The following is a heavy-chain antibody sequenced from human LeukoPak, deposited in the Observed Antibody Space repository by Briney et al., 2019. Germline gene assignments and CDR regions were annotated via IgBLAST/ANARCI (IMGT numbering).Heavy chain of an antibody. Sequence: GGSLRLSCAASGFTFSSYWMSWVRQAPGKGLEGVANIRQDGSEKYYVASMKGRFTISRDNAKNSLYLQMNSLRAEDTAVYYCARGKGYQLLPVWFDLWGQGTLVTVSS. CDR3: ARGKGYQLLPVWFDL. CDR2: IRQDGSEK. D-gene: IGHD2-2*01. CDR1: GFTFSSYW. J-gene: IGHJ5*02. V-gene: IGHV3-7*01.